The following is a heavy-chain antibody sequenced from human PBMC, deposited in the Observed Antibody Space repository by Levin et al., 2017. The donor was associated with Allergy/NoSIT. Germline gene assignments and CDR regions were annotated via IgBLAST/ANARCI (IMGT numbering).Heavy chain of an antibody. D-gene: IGHD6-19*01. V-gene: IGHV4-59*01. CDR2: IYYSGSS. Sequence: SQTLSLTCTVSGDSISSYYWSWIRQPPGKGLEWIGCIYYSGSSNYNPSLKSRVTISVDTSKNQFSLKLSSVTAADTAVYYCARTRDYSSGPDYWGQGTLVTVSS. CDR1: GDSISSYY. CDR3: ARTRDYSSGPDY. J-gene: IGHJ4*02.